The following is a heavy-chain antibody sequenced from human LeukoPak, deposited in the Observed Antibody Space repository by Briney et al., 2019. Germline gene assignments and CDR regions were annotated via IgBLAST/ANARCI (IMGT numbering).Heavy chain of an antibody. J-gene: IGHJ4*02. CDR2: IKYDGSEK. CDR1: GFTVSSNY. CDR3: ARARGYDLWSGYYFDY. D-gene: IGHD3-3*01. Sequence: QPGGSLRLSCAASGFTVSSNYMSWVRQAPGKGLEWVANIKYDGSEKYYVDSVKGRFTFSRDNAKNSLYLQMNSLRVEDTAVYYCARARGYDLWSGYYFDYWGQGTLVTVSS. V-gene: IGHV3-7*04.